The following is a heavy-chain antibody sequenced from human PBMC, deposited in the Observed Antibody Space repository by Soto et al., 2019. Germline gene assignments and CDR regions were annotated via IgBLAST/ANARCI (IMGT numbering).Heavy chain of an antibody. D-gene: IGHD5-12*01. CDR2: FFYTGST. CDR1: GGSVTSEHYY. V-gene: IGHV4-61*03. J-gene: IGHJ4*02. Sequence: QVQLQESGPGLVKSSETLSLTCTVSGGSVTSEHYYWNWIRQPPGKGLEWIGYFFYTGSTNYNPSLESRLTXSXVVSKNHFSLRLNSVTAADTAVYYCAGGTDGKKVAYWGQGALVTVSS. CDR3: AGGTDGKKVAY.